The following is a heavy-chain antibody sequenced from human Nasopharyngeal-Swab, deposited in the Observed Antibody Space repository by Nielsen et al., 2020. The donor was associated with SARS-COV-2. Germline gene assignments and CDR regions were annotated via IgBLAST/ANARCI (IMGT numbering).Heavy chain of an antibody. Sequence: ASVKVSCKASGYTFTSYAMHWVRQAPGQRLEGMGWINAGNGNTKYSQKFQGRVTITRDTSASTAYMELSSLRSEDTAVYYRARDQSTTIFGVVIARISGAFDIWGQGTMVTVSS. CDR2: INAGNGNT. CDR3: ARDQSTTIFGVVIARISGAFDI. D-gene: IGHD3-3*01. J-gene: IGHJ3*02. CDR1: GYTFTSYA. V-gene: IGHV1-3*01.